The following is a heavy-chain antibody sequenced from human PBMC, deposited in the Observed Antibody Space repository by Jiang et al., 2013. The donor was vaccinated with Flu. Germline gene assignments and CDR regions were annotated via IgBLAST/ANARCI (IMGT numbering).Heavy chain of an antibody. J-gene: IGHJ3*02. CDR2: INPNSGGT. Sequence: SGAEVKKPGASVKVSCKASGYTFTGYYMHWVRQAPGQGLEWMGWINPNSGGTNYAQKFQGWVTMTRDTSISTAYMELSRLRSDDTAVYYCARGSPRRYYDLPQMAFDIWGQGTMVTVSS. CDR3: ARGSPRRYYDLPQMAFDI. V-gene: IGHV1-2*04. CDR1: GYTFTGYY. D-gene: IGHD3-22*01.